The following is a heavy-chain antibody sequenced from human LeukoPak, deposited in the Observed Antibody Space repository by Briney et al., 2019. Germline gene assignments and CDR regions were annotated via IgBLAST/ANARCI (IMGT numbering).Heavy chain of an antibody. V-gene: IGHV1-3*01. Sequence: ASVKVSCKASGYTFTNYIIHWVRQAPGQGLEWMGWINAGNGNTKYSQKFQGRVTITRDTSASTAYMELSSLRSEDTAVYYCAGAIAAAPVSWFDPWGQGTLVTVSS. CDR1: GYTFTNYI. CDR2: INAGNGNT. D-gene: IGHD6-13*01. CDR3: AGAIAAAPVSWFDP. J-gene: IGHJ5*02.